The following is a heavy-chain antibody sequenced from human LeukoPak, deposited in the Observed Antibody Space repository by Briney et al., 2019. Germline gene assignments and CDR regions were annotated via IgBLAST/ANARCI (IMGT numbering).Heavy chain of an antibody. CDR2: ISSGSGTI. D-gene: IGHD1-26*01. J-gene: IGHJ3*02. CDR3: ARDQWGDI. CDR1: GFTISSYS. Sequence: GGSLRLSCAASGFTISSYSMNWVRQAPGKGLEWVSYISSGSGTIYYADSVKGRFTISRDNAKNSLYLQMNSLRAEDTAVYYCARDQWGDIWGQGTMVSVSS. V-gene: IGHV3-48*01.